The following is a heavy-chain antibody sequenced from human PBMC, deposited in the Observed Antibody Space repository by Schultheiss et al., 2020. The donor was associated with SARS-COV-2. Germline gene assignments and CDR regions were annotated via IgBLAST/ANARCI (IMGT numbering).Heavy chain of an antibody. CDR1: GFTFTSSA. CDR2: IVVGSGNT. V-gene: IGHV1-58*01. D-gene: IGHD3-3*01. J-gene: IGHJ2*01. CDR3: ARDRYDFWSGYVSYWYFDL. Sequence: SVKVSCKASGFTFTSSAVQWVRQARGQRLDWIGWIVVGSGNTNYAQKFQERVTITRDMSTSTAYMELSSLRSEDTAVYYCARDRYDFWSGYVSYWYFDLWGRGTLVTVSS.